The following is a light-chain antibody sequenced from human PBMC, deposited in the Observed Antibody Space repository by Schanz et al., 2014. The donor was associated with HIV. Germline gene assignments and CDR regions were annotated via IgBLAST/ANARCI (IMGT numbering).Light chain of an antibody. CDR3: QQYDNWPLT. CDR2: GAS. J-gene: IGKJ4*01. CDR1: QSVTSN. V-gene: IGKV3D-15*01. Sequence: EVVLTQSPVTLSMSPGERATLSCRASQSVTSNLAWSQQKPGQAPRLLIYGASSRATGIPDRFSGSGSGTEFTLTISSLQSVDFATYYCQQYDNWPLTFGGGTKVEI.